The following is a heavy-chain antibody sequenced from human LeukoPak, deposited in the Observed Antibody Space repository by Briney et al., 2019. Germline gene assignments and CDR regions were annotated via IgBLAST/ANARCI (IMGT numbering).Heavy chain of an antibody. Sequence: GGSLRLSCAASGFTVSSNYMSWVRQAPGKGLEWVSVIYSGGSTYYADSVKGRFTISRDNSKNTLYLQMNSLRAEDTAVYYCARDRVDGITMVRGVIHPPRNFDYWGQGTLVTVSS. CDR3: ARDRVDGITMVRGVIHPPRNFDY. CDR2: IYSGGST. CDR1: GFTVSSNY. D-gene: IGHD3-10*01. J-gene: IGHJ4*02. V-gene: IGHV3-66*01.